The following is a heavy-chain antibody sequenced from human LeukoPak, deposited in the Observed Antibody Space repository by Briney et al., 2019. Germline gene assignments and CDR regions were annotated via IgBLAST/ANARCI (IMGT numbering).Heavy chain of an antibody. CDR1: GASITSGGYS. J-gene: IGHJ4*02. CDR3: ARVSLGYGDYYFDY. CDR2: IYHSGST. D-gene: IGHD4-17*01. V-gene: IGHV4-30-2*01. Sequence: SQTLSLTCNVSGASITSGGYSWSWIRQPPGKGLEWIGYIYHSGSTYYSPSLKSRVTISVDRSKNQFSLKLSSVTAADTAVYYCARVSLGYGDYYFDYWGQGTLVTVSS.